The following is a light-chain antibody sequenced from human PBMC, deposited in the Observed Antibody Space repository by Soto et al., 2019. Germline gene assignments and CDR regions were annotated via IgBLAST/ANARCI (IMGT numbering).Light chain of an antibody. CDR3: HSYASSLSASYV. V-gene: IGLV1-40*01. CDR2: GNS. CDR1: SSNIGAGYD. Sequence: HSLLTQPPAVSGARGQRVTISCTGSSSNIGAGYDVHWYQQLPGTAPKLLIYGNSNRPSGVPDRFSGSKSGTSASLAITGLQADDETAYYCHSYASSLSASYVFGTGTKVTVL. J-gene: IGLJ1*01.